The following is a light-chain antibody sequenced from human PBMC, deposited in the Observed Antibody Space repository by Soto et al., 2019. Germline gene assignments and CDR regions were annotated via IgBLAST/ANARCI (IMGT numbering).Light chain of an antibody. CDR2: LNSDGSH. Sequence: QLVLTQSPSASASLGASVKLTCTLSSGHSSYAIAWHQQQPEKGPRYLMKLNSDGSHSKGDGIPDRFSGSSSGAERYLTISSLQSEDEADYHCQTWGSGHVVFGGGTKLTVL. CDR1: SGHSSYA. J-gene: IGLJ2*01. V-gene: IGLV4-69*01. CDR3: QTWGSGHVV.